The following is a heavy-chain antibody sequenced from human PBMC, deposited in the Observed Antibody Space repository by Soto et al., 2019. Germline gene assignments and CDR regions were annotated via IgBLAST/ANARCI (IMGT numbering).Heavy chain of an antibody. V-gene: IGHV1-46*01. D-gene: IGHD6-6*01. Sequence: ASVKVSCKASGYTFTSYYMHWVRQAPGQGLEWMGIINPSGGSTSYAQKFQGRVTMTRDTSTSTVYMELSSLRSEDTAVYYCARDSYSSSRGRLNLLDFCGQGSLVIGSS. J-gene: IGHJ4*02. CDR3: ARDSYSSSRGRLNLLDF. CDR2: INPSGGST. CDR1: GYTFTSYY.